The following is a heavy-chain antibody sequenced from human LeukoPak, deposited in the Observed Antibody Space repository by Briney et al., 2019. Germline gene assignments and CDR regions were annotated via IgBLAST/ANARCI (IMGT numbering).Heavy chain of an antibody. CDR3: AKVGDDYGDYFNS. CDR1: GYTFTSYD. Sequence: EASVKVSCKASGYTFTSYDINWVRQATGQGLEWMGWLNVKSGNTGYAQKFQDRVTITRNTSISPAYMELSSIKSEDTAVYYCAKVGDDYGDYFNSCGQGTLVTVSS. V-gene: IGHV1-8*03. CDR2: LNVKSGNT. J-gene: IGHJ4*02. D-gene: IGHD4-17*01.